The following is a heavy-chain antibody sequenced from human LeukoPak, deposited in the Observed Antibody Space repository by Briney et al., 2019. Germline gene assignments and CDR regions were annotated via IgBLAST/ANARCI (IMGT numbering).Heavy chain of an antibody. V-gene: IGHV4-59*01. CDR2: IYYSGST. D-gene: IGHD3-22*01. CDR3: ARARDYYDSSLPFDY. CDR1: GGSISSYY. J-gene: IGHJ4*02. Sequence: PSETLSLTCTVSGGSISSYYWSWIRQPPGKGLEWIGYIYYSGSTNYNPSLKSRVTISVDTSKNQFSLKLSSVTAADTAVYYCARARDYYDSSLPFDYWGQGTLVTVSS.